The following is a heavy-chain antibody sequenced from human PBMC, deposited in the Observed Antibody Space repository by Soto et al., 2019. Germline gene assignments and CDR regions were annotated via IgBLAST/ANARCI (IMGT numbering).Heavy chain of an antibody. V-gene: IGHV1-46*01. D-gene: IGHD3-22*01. CDR2: INPSGGST. CDR3: ARVMIDGYFDY. Sequence: AGVKVSCKACGYGFTSCYMHWVRQAPGQGLEWMGIINPSGGSTSYAQKFQGRVTMTRDTSTSTVYMELSSLRSEDTAVYYCARVMIDGYFDYWGQGTLVTVSS. CDR1: GYGFTSCY. J-gene: IGHJ4*02.